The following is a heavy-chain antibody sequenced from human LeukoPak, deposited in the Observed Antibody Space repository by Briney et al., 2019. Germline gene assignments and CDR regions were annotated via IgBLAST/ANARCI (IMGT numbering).Heavy chain of an antibody. Sequence: GGSLRLSCAASGFTFSDYYMSWIRQAPGKGLEWVSYISSSGSTIYYADSVKGRFTISRDNAKNSLYLQMNSLRAEDTAVYYCARDRPGYSSSWNDAFDIWGQGTMVTVSS. CDR2: ISSSGSTI. J-gene: IGHJ3*02. CDR1: GFTFSDYY. V-gene: IGHV3-11*01. CDR3: ARDRPGYSSSWNDAFDI. D-gene: IGHD6-13*01.